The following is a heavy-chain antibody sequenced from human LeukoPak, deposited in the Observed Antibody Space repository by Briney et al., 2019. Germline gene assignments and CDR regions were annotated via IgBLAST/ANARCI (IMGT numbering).Heavy chain of an antibody. CDR1: GLSFRSYA. CDR2: NSGNGGKT. Sequence: GGSLRLSCEGPGLSFRSYAMSWVRQAPGKGLEWVSGNSGNGGKTYYADSVKGRLAISRDNSKNTLYLQMNSLRVDDTAAYYCAKLYYDYVWGSYRYYFFDSWGQGALVTVSS. V-gene: IGHV3-23*01. D-gene: IGHD3-16*02. J-gene: IGHJ4*02. CDR3: AKLYYDYVWGSYRYYFFDS.